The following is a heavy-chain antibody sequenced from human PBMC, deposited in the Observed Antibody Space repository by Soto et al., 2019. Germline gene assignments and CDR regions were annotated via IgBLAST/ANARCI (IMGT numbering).Heavy chain of an antibody. D-gene: IGHD1-26*01. CDR3: ARLDIVGPSTVP. J-gene: IGHJ5*02. V-gene: IGHV1-46*01. Sequence: QVQLLQSGAEVKRPGASVNVSCKAFGYTFTTYYMHWVRQAPGQGLEWMGMINPTSGSTTYAQNFQGRVTMTRDKSTRTVYMELNSLRSEDTAVYYCARLDIVGPSTVPWGQGILVTVSS. CDR2: INPTSGST. CDR1: GYTFTTYY.